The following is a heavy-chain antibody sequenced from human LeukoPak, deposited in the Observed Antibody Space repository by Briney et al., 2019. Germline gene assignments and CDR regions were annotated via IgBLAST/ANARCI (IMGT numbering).Heavy chain of an antibody. CDR2: IKSKTDGETI. Sequence: GGSLRLSCAVSGFLFSHYTMTWVRQGPGKGLEWVGRIKSKTDGETIDYAAPVKGRFTISREDSENMLYLQMDSLKTEDTAMYYCASASSIKSGSYFIDYWGQGTLVTVSS. CDR1: GFLFSHYT. CDR3: ASASSIKSGSYFIDY. J-gene: IGHJ4*02. V-gene: IGHV3-15*01. D-gene: IGHD1-26*01.